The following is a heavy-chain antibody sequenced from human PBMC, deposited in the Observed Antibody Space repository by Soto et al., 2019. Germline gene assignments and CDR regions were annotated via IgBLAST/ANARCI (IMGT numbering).Heavy chain of an antibody. V-gene: IGHV3-30*18. CDR2: TSYDGSNK. CDR1: GFIFSNYG. Sequence: QVQLVESGGGVVQPGRSLTLSCAASGFIFSNYGMHWVRQAPGKGLEWVAVTSYDGSNKYYADSVKGRFTISRDNSKNTVSLQMNSLRPEDTAVYYCAKARTYYDFWSGYFDYWGQGTLVTVSS. CDR3: AKARTYYDFWSGYFDY. J-gene: IGHJ4*02. D-gene: IGHD3-3*01.